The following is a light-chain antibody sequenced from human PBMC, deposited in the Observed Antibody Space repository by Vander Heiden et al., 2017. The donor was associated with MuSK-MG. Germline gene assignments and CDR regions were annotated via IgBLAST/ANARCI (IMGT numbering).Light chain of an antibody. V-gene: IGLV2-14*01. J-gene: IGLJ1*01. CDR3: TSHTITSTLT. CDR2: EVI. CDR1: SRDVGGYHY. Sequence: SALTQPASVSGSPGQSITISCPGPSRDVGGYHYVSWYPHPPGKGPKLIVYEVINRPSVVVARFSASSSGNTASPTTSGLTAEDEADYYCTSHTITSTLTFGSGTKVTVL.